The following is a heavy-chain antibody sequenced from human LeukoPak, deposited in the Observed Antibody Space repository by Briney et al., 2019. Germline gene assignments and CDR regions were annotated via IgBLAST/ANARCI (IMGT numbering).Heavy chain of an antibody. V-gene: IGHV3-30*02. Sequence: GGSLRLSCAPSGFTFSSYGMHWVRQAPGKGLEWVAFIRYDGSSKYYADSVKGRVTISRDNSKNTLFLHMNSLRAEDTAVYYCARESGSYNAAVGSYYYYMDVWGKGTTVTVSS. D-gene: IGHD1-26*01. CDR1: GFTFSSYG. J-gene: IGHJ6*03. CDR2: IRYDGSSK. CDR3: ARESGSYNAAVGSYYYYMDV.